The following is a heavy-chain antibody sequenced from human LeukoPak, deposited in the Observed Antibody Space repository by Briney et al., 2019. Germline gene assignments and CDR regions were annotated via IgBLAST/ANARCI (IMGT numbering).Heavy chain of an antibody. CDR1: GGSISSYY. CDR3: ARADYYDSSGYPFDY. Sequence: SETPSLTCTVSGGSISSYYWSWIRQPPGKGLEWIGYIYYSGSTNYNPSLKSRVTISVDTSKNQFSLKLSSVTAADTAVYYCARADYYDSSGYPFDYWGQGTLVTVSS. CDR2: IYYSGST. D-gene: IGHD3-22*01. V-gene: IGHV4-59*01. J-gene: IGHJ4*02.